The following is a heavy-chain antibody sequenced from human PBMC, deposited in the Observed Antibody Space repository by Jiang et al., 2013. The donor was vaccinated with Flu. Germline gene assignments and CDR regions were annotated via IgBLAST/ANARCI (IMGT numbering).Heavy chain of an antibody. CDR3: AREWTGYRGMDV. V-gene: IGHV4-59*01. Sequence: GSGLVKPSETLSLTCSVSRGSISNYFWSWIRHAPREGTGVDWVYLLQWGHHLQPLLKSRVTISVDTPKNQVSLKLTSVTAADTAVYYCAREWTGYRGMDVWGQGTTVTVSS. CDR2: LLQWGH. J-gene: IGHJ6*02. D-gene: IGHD3/OR15-3a*01. CDR1: RGSISNYF.